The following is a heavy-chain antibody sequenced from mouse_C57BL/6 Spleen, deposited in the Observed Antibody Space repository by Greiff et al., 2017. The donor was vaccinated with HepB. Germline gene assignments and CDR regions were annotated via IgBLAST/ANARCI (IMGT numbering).Heavy chain of an antibody. V-gene: IGHV1-22*01. J-gene: IGHJ1*03. CDR1: GYTFTDYN. CDR3: ARSSYGSSYWYFDV. Sequence: EVQLQQSGPELVKPGASVKMSCKASGYTFTDYNMPWVKQSHGKSLEWIGYINPNNGGTSYNQKFKGKATLTVNKSSSTAYMELRSLTSEDSAVYYCARSSYGSSYWYFDVWGTGTTVTVSS. CDR2: INPNNGGT. D-gene: IGHD1-1*01.